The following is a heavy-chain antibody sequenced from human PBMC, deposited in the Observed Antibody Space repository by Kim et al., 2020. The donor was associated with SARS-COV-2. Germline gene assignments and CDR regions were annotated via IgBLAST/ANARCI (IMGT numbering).Heavy chain of an antibody. Sequence: GGSLRLSCAASGFTFSSYWMSWVRQAPGKGLEWVANIKQDGSEKYYVDSVKGRFTISRDNAKNSLYLQMNSLRAEDTAVYYCARPFNAYCTNGVCYLWYFDLWGRGTLVTVSS. D-gene: IGHD2-8*01. CDR1: GFTFSSYW. V-gene: IGHV3-7*01. J-gene: IGHJ2*01. CDR3: ARPFNAYCTNGVCYLWYFDL. CDR2: IKQDGSEK.